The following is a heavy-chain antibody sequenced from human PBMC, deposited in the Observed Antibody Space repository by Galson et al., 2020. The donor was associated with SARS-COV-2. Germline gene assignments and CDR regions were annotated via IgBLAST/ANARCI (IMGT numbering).Heavy chain of an antibody. CDR2: ISHSGRT. CDR1: GGSISSGDNA. D-gene: IGHD3-22*01. CDR3: ARQLTTTLHGGIVSQGGLDV. Sequence: SETLSLTCAVSGGSISSGDNAWNWIRQPPGKGLEWIGYISHSGRTYSNTSLKSRVPISVDRSKNQFSLKLSCVTAADTAVYYCARQLTTTLHGGIVSQGGLDVWGQGTTVTVSS. J-gene: IGHJ6*02. V-gene: IGHV4-30-2*01.